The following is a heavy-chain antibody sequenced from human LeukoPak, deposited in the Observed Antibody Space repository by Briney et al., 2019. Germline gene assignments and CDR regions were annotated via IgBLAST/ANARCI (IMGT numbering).Heavy chain of an antibody. D-gene: IGHD2-8*02. Sequence: GASVKVSCKASGGTFSSYAISWVRQAPGQGLEWMGRIIPILGIANYAQKFQGRVTITADKSTSTAYMELSSLRSEGTAVYYCAREGQLVVFDYWGQGTLVTVSS. CDR1: GGTFSSYA. J-gene: IGHJ4*02. CDR2: IIPILGIA. CDR3: AREGQLVVFDY. V-gene: IGHV1-69*04.